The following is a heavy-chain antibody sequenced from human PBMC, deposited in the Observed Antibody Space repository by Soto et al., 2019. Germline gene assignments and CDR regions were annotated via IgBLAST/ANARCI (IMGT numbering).Heavy chain of an antibody. V-gene: IGHV1-2*04. CDR1: GYTFTGYY. D-gene: IGHD2-2*01. J-gene: IGHJ6*02. Sequence: GASVKVSCKASGYTFTGYYMHWVRQAPGQGLERMGWINPNSGGTNYAQKFQGWVAMTRDTSISTAYMELSRLRSDDTAVYYCARSLSCSSTSCYADTRGGMAVWGQGTTVTVSS. CDR3: ARSLSCSSTSCYADTRGGMAV. CDR2: INPNSGGT.